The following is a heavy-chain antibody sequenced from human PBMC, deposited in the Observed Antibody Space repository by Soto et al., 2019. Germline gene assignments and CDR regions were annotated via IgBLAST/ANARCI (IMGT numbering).Heavy chain of an antibody. CDR2: IYSGGST. V-gene: IGHV3-53*01. J-gene: IGHJ6*02. Sequence: PGGSLRLSCAASGFTVSSNYMSWVRQAPGKGLEWVSVIYSGGSTYYADSVKGRFTISRDNSKNTLYLQMNSLRAEDTAVYYCARDLGSKGYYYYYGMDVWGQGTTVTVSS. CDR1: GFTVSSNY. D-gene: IGHD4-4*01. CDR3: ARDLGSKGYYYYYGMDV.